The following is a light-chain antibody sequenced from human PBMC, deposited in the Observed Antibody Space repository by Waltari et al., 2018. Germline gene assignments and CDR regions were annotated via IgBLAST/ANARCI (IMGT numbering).Light chain of an antibody. CDR1: SSNIGRNT. Sequence: QSVVTQPPSRSGAPGQRVTIFCSGGSSNIGRNTVNWYQHVPGTAPKLLIYSNDQRPSGVPDRFSGSKSCTSASLAIGGLRSEDEADYYCAAWDDSLNAYVFGSGTRAAVL. J-gene: IGLJ1*01. CDR3: AAWDDSLNAYV. V-gene: IGLV1-44*01. CDR2: SND.